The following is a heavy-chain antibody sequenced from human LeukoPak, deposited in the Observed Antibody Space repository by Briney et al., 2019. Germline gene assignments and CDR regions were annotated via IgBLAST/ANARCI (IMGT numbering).Heavy chain of an antibody. V-gene: IGHV1-46*01. J-gene: IGHJ4*02. CDR2: INPSGGST. CDR3: ARDLEGYYYDSSGYPDY. D-gene: IGHD3-22*01. Sequence: ASVKVSCKASGYTFTSYYMHWVRQAPGQGLEWMGIINPSGGSTSYAQKFQGRVTITRDTSTSTVYMELSSLRSEDTAVYYCARDLEGYYYDSSGYPDYWGQGTLVTVSS. CDR1: GYTFTSYY.